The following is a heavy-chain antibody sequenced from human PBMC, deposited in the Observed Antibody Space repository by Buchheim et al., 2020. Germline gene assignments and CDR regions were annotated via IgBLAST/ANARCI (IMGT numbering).Heavy chain of an antibody. CDR3: ASPEQGYEYVWGPYRLVF. J-gene: IGHJ4*02. Sequence: EMQLLESGGGLVQPGESLRLSCAASGFTFRSYAMTWVRQAPGKGLEWVSGISHSGSNTYYADSVKGRFTISRDNSKNTLYLQMNSLRAEDTAVYYCASPEQGYEYVWGPYRLVFWGQGTL. CDR1: GFTFRSYA. CDR2: ISHSGSNT. D-gene: IGHD3-16*02. V-gene: IGHV3-23*01.